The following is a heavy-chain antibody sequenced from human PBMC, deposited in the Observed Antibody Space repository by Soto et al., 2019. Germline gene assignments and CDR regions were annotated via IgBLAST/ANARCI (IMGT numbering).Heavy chain of an antibody. CDR3: AGASSRVSSVVAAY. CDR2: INPGPSSA. V-gene: IGHV1-46*01. CDR1: NDSLSSHF. D-gene: IGHD2-15*01. Sequence: ASVKVSCKASNDSLSSHFIHWVRQAPGEGLEWMGIINPGPSSASYSKEFQGRLTLTSDMPSRTVYMQLSNLRSDDTAVYYCAGASSRVSSVVAAYWGQGTLVTVSS. J-gene: IGHJ4*02.